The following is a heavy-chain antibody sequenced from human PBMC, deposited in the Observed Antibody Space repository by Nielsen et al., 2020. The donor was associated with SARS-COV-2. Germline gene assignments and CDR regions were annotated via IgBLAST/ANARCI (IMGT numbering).Heavy chain of an antibody. CDR3: ARVALGSTNGMDV. CDR2: IYYSGSS. V-gene: IGHV4-31*03. CDR1: GGSISSGGYF. Sequence: TLSFTCTVSGGSISSGGYFWSWIRQHPGKGLEWIGYIYYSGSSYYNPSLKSRVTTSVDTSKKQFSLKLSSVTAADTAVYYCARVALGSTNGMDVWGQGTTVTVSS. J-gene: IGHJ6*02. D-gene: IGHD2-15*01.